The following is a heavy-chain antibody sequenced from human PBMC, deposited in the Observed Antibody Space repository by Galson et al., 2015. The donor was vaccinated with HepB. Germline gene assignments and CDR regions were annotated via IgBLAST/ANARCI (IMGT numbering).Heavy chain of an antibody. D-gene: IGHD6-13*01. V-gene: IGHV3-73*01. J-gene: IGHJ6*02. CDR3: TRPEHGSSWFLDYSHGMDI. CDR2: IRNRANNYAT. CDR1: GFTFSGSG. Sequence: SLRLSCAASGFTFSGSGIHWVRLASGKGLEWVGRIRNRANNYATAYAASVRGRFTVSRDDSKNTAYLQMNSLKTEDTAVYYCTRPEHGSSWFLDYSHGMDIWGQGTTVIVS.